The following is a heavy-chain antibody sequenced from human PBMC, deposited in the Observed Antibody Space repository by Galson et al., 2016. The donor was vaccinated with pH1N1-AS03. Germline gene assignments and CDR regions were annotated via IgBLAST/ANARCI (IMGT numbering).Heavy chain of an antibody. CDR3: ARDRPNYNVYLDH. D-gene: IGHD5-24*01. Sequence: SLRLSCAATGFTVSSGYHMSWVRQAPGKGLEWVSVIHPGGDTYNADSVKGRFTISRDNSNDTLYLQMNSLRAEDTAVYYCARDRPNYNVYLDHWGQGILVTVSS. J-gene: IGHJ4*02. CDR2: IHPGGDT. CDR1: GFTVSSGY. V-gene: IGHV3-66*01.